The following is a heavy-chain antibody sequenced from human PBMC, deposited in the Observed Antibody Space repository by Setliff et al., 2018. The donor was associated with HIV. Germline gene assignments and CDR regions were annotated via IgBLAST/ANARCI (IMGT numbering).Heavy chain of an antibody. V-gene: IGHV1-69*05. Sequence: SVKVSCKASRGTFSSYAISWVRQAPGQGLEWMGGIIPIFGTANYAQKFQGRVTITTDEYTSTAYMELSSLRSEDTAVYYCASDYYDSSGYPQGAFDIWVQGTMVTVSS. CDR3: ASDYYDSSGYPQGAFDI. J-gene: IGHJ3*02. D-gene: IGHD3-22*01. CDR1: RGTFSSYA. CDR2: IIPIFGTA.